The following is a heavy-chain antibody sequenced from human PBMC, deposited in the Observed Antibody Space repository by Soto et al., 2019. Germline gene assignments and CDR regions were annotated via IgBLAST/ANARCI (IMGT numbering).Heavy chain of an antibody. CDR2: IGGRGNSA. V-gene: IGHV3-23*01. J-gene: IGHJ3*01. Sequence: PGGSLRLSCAVSGFIFKNYAMNWVRQAPGKGLEWVSVIGGRGNSAYYADSVQGRFTISRDNSKNTLSLQMSSLTADDTAIYYCVREGRGSFDFWGRGTMVTVSS. D-gene: IGHD5-12*01. CDR3: VREGRGSFDF. CDR1: GFIFKNYA.